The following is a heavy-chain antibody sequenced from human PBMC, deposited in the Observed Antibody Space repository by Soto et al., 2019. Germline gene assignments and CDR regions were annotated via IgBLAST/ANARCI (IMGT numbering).Heavy chain of an antibody. D-gene: IGHD6-13*01. CDR1: GGSISSSNW. J-gene: IGHJ5*02. Sequence: QVQLQESGPGLVKPSGTLSLTCAVSGGSISSSNWWSWVRQPPGKGLEWIGEIYHSGSTNYNPSLKSPVTISVDKSKNQFSLKLSSVTAADTAVYYWAGDLTVRTEIAAFNWFDPWGQGTLVTVSS. V-gene: IGHV4-4*02. CDR3: AGDLTVRTEIAAFNWFDP. CDR2: IYHSGST.